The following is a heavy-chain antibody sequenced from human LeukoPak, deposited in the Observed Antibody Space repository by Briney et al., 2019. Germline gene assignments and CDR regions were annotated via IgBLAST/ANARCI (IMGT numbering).Heavy chain of an antibody. CDR1: GFTFSSYA. CDR3: AKDGELVGGRSYYFDY. V-gene: IGHV3-30-3*01. CDR2: ISYDGSNK. J-gene: IGHJ4*02. Sequence: PGGSLRLSCAASGFTFSSYAMHWVRQAPGKGLEWVAVISYDGSNKYYADSVKGRFTISRDNSKNTLYLQMNSLRAEDTAVYYCAKDGELVGGRSYYFDYWGQGTLVTVSS. D-gene: IGHD1-26*01.